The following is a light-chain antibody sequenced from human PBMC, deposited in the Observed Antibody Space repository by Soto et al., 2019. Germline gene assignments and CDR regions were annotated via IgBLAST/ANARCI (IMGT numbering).Light chain of an antibody. Sequence: DIQLTQSPSSLSASVGDKVTITCRASQSIRSYLNWVQQKPGKAPKLLIYDAYSLQTGVPSRFSGSGSGTDFSLTIRSLKPEDSATYYCQKSSSTPQWPFG. J-gene: IGKJ1*01. CDR2: DAY. CDR3: QKSSSTPQWP. V-gene: IGKV1-39*01. CDR1: QSIRSY.